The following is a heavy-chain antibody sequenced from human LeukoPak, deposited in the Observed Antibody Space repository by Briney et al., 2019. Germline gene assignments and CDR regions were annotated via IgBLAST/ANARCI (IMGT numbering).Heavy chain of an antibody. Sequence: GGSLRLSCAASGFTFSSYWMSWVRQAPGKGLEWVANIKQDGSEKYYVDSVKGRFTISRDNAKNSLYLQMNSLRAEDTAVYYCAREGSSGWSLQVPYYYYYMDVWGKGTTVTVSS. CDR1: GFTFSSYW. D-gene: IGHD6-19*01. CDR3: AREGSSGWSLQVPYYYYYMDV. V-gene: IGHV3-7*01. CDR2: IKQDGSEK. J-gene: IGHJ6*03.